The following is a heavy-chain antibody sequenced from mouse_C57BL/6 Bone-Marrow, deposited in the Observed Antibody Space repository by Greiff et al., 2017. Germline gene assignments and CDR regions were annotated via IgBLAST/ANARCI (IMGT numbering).Heavy chain of an antibody. Sequence: VQLQQPGAELVKPGASVKMSCKASGYTFTSYWITWVKQRPGQGLEWIGDIYPTSGRTNYNEKFKSKAILCVDTSSNTAYMQLSSLTSEDSAVFYCARSGPLGRSFDYWGQGTTLTVSS. D-gene: IGHD4-1*01. CDR2: IYPTSGRT. CDR1: GYTFTSYW. J-gene: IGHJ2*01. V-gene: IGHV1-55*01. CDR3: ARSGPLGRSFDY.